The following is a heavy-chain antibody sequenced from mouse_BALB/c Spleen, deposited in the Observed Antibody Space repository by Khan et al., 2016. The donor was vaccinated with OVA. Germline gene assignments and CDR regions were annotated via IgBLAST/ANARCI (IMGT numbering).Heavy chain of an antibody. CDR1: GYSITSDYA. CDR2: ISYSGST. CDR3: ERLGPGFTY. Sequence: EVQLQESGPGLVKPSQSLSLTCSVAGYSITSDYAWNWIRQFPGNKLEWMGYISYSGSTSYNPSLKSRISITRDPSKTPFFLQWNSVTTEETATYYWERLGPGFTYWGQGTRVTVPA. D-gene: IGHD4-1*01. J-gene: IGHJ3*01. V-gene: IGHV3-2*02.